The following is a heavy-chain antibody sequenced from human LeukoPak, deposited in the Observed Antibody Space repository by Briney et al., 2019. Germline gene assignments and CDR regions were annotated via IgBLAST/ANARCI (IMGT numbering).Heavy chain of an antibody. CDR1: GYTFTSYD. D-gene: IGHD3-10*01. V-gene: IGHV1-8*01. CDR3: ARVRGSGSYYNREWFDP. J-gene: IGHJ5*02. Sequence: ASVKVSCKASGYTFTSYDINWVRQATGQGLEWMGWMNPNSGNTGYAQKFQGRVTMTRNTSISTAYMELSSLRSEDTAVYYCARVRGSGSYYNREWFDPWGQGTLVTVSS. CDR2: MNPNSGNT.